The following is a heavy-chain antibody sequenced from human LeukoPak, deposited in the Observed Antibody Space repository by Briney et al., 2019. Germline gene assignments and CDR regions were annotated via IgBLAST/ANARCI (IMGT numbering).Heavy chain of an antibody. CDR2: IWYDGSHE. V-gene: IGHV3-33*02. Sequence: GGSLRLSCTASGFTITPFGMHWVRQAPGKGLEWVAYIWYDGSHEYYADSAKGRFIISRNKATLFLQLSSLRAEDTALYYCARGRGDYSTLLYYYGMDVWGQGTTVTVSS. D-gene: IGHD4-11*01. CDR1: GFTITPFG. J-gene: IGHJ6*02. CDR3: ARGRGDYSTLLYYYGMDV.